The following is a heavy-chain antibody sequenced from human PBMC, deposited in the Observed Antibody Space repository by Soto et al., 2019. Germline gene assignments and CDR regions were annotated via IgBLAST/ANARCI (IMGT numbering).Heavy chain of an antibody. Sequence: SVKVSCKASGGTFSSYAISWVRQAPGQGLEWMGGIIPIFGTANYAQKFQGRVTITADESTSTAYMELSSLRSEDTAVYYCASRWNTRYSSGWYVGHYYYGMDGWGQGTTVTVSS. V-gene: IGHV1-69*13. CDR3: ASRWNTRYSSGWYVGHYYYGMDG. CDR2: IIPIFGTA. CDR1: GGTFSSYA. J-gene: IGHJ6*02. D-gene: IGHD6-19*01.